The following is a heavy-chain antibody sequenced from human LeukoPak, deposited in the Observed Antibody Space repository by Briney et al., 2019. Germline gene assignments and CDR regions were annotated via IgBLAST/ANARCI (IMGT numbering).Heavy chain of an antibody. V-gene: IGHV1-46*01. J-gene: IGHJ6*02. CDR1: GYTFTSYY. CDR2: INPSGGST. CDR3: ARDKDVLLWFGESVYYYYGMDV. D-gene: IGHD3-10*01. Sequence: ASVNVSCKASGYTFTSYYMHWVRQAPGQGLEWMGIINPSGGSTSYAQKFQGRVTMTRDTSTSTVYMELSSLRSEDTAVYYCARDKDVLLWFGESVYYYYGMDVWGQGTTVTVSS.